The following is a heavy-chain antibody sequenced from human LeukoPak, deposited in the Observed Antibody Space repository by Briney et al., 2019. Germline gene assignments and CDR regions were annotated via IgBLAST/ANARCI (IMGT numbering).Heavy chain of an antibody. CDR3: ARSTGLNGMDV. Sequence: SETLSLTCAVYGGSFSGYYWSWIRQPPGKGLEWIGEINHSGSTNYNPSLKSRVTISVDTSKNQFSLKLSSVTAADTAVYYCARSTGLNGMDVWGQGTTVTVSS. CDR2: INHSGST. D-gene: IGHD4-17*01. CDR1: GGSFSGYY. V-gene: IGHV4-34*01. J-gene: IGHJ6*02.